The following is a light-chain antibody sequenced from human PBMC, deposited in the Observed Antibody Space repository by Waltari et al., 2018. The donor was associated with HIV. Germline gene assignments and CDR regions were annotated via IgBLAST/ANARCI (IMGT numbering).Light chain of an antibody. V-gene: IGLV1-47*01. Sequence: QSVLTQPPSASGTPGQRRTISCSGRSSHIATLQAYWYQQLPGAAPKLLIYRSDQRPSGVPDRFSGTKSGTSASLTISGLRSEDEGDYYCGAWDDSLRIYVFGTGTKVTVL. CDR3: GAWDDSLRIYV. CDR2: RSD. J-gene: IGLJ1*01. CDR1: SSHIATLQ.